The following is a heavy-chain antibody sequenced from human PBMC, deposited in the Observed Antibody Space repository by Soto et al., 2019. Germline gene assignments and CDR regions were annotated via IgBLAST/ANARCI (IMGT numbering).Heavy chain of an antibody. CDR2: IYYSGST. CDR3: ARGSAAAGIIIH. D-gene: IGHD6-13*01. CDR1: GGSISSGGYY. V-gene: IGHV4-31*03. J-gene: IGHJ4*02. Sequence: SETLSLTCTVSGGSISSGGYYWSWIRQHPGKGLEWIGYIYYSGSTYYNPSLKSRVTISVDTSKNQFSLKLSSVTAADTAVYYCARGSAAAGIIIHWGQGTLVTVSS.